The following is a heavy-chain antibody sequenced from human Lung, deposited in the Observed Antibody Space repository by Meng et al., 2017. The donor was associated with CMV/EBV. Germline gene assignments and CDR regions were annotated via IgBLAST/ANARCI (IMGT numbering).Heavy chain of an antibody. CDR1: GFNFYGFY. CDR2: INPKNGDP. D-gene: IGHD1-26*01. V-gene: IGHV1-2*06. J-gene: IGHJ4*02. Sequence: ASVKVSCKTSGFNFYGFYIHWVRRAPGQGLEWMGRINPKNGDPKYAQRFEGRVSMTTDTSITTVYMELRSLRSDDTAFYYCTRRPLGSTRLFDYSGTGTLVTVSS. CDR3: TRRPLGSTRLFDY.